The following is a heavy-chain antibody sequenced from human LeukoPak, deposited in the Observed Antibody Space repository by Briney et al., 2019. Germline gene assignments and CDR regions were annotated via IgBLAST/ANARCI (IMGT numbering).Heavy chain of an antibody. D-gene: IGHD3-22*01. V-gene: IGHV1-18*01. CDR1: GYIXNSYG. Sequence: GASVKVSCKASGYIXNSYGIGWVRQAPGQGLEWMGWINVYNGNTNYAQKFQGRVTMTTDTSTSTAYMEMRSLRSDDTAVYYCARDVGNYYDSSGYTFEHWGQGSLVTVSS. CDR2: INVYNGNT. J-gene: IGHJ4*02. CDR3: ARDVGNYYDSSGYTFEH.